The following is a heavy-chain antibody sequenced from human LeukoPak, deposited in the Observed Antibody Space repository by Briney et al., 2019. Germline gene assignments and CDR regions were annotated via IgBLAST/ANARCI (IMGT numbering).Heavy chain of an antibody. D-gene: IGHD6-19*01. CDR3: AREASGTGFDP. J-gene: IGHJ5*02. CDR1: GCIFSSYE. V-gene: IGHV3-48*03. CDR2: ISTSGSTI. Sequence: GGSLRLSCAASGCIFSSYEMNWVRQAPGKGLEWVSYISTSGSTIYYADSVKGRFTISRDNAKNSLYLQMNSLRAEDTAVYYCAREASGTGFDPWGQGTLVTVSS.